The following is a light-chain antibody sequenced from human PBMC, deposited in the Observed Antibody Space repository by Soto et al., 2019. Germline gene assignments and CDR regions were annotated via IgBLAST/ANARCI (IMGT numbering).Light chain of an antibody. CDR1: QSVSSW. J-gene: IGKJ3*01. V-gene: IGKV1-5*03. CDR2: KES. CDR3: QQYNTFPFS. Sequence: DIQMTQSPSTLSASVGDRVTITCRASQSVSSWLAWFQQKPGKVPKLLIYKESSLESGVPSRFRGSGSGTEFTLTISSLQPDDFATYYCQQYNTFPFSFGPGTKVDI.